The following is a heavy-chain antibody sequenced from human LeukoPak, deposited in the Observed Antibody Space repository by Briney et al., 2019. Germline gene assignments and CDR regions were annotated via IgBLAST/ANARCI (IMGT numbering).Heavy chain of an antibody. CDR3: ARRGDPGYGGKVSLD. CDR2: ISAYNGNT. D-gene: IGHD4-23*01. Sequence: GASVKVSCKASGYIFTDYGITWVRQAPGQGLEWMGWISAYNGNTNYAQKFQDRVTMTTDTSTSTAYMELRSLRSDDTAVYYCARRGDPGYGGKVSLDWGQGTLVTVSS. J-gene: IGHJ4*02. CDR1: GYIFTDYG. V-gene: IGHV1-18*01.